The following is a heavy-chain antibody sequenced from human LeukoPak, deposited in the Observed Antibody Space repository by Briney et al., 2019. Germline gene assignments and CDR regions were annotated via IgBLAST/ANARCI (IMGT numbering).Heavy chain of an antibody. Sequence: SETLSLTCTVSGGSISNSYYWGWIRQPPGKGLEWIGYIYYSGSTYYDPSLKSRVTISVDTSKNQFSLKLSSVTAADTAVYYCARGRGYCSSTSCSNWFDPWGQGTLVTVSS. CDR3: ARGRGYCSSTSCSNWFDP. D-gene: IGHD2-2*01. V-gene: IGHV4-30-4*08. CDR2: IYYSGST. J-gene: IGHJ5*02. CDR1: GGSISNSYY.